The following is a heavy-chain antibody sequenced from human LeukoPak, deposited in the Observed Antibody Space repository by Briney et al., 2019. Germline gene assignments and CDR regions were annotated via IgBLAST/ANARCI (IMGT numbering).Heavy chain of an antibody. Sequence: PGGSLRLSCAASGFTFSNYVTHWVRQAPGKGLEWVTVIAYDGRNKYFADSVKGRFTISRDNSKNSLSLQMNSLRTEDTALYYCAKDIEAGTAGFSFDYWGQGILVTVSS. J-gene: IGHJ4*02. CDR1: GFTFSNYV. CDR3: AKDIEAGTAGFSFDY. D-gene: IGHD2-21*02. CDR2: IAYDGRNK. V-gene: IGHV3-30*18.